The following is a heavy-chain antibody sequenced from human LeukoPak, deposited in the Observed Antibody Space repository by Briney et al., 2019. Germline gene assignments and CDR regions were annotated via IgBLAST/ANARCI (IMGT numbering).Heavy chain of an antibody. CDR2: IDGSSRSI. CDR3: ARDYDA. J-gene: IGHJ5*02. V-gene: IGHV3-48*04. CDR1: GFSFSSYG. Sequence: PGGSLRLSCAASGFSFSSYGMNWVRQAPGKGLEWVSYIDGSSRSIYYADSVKGRFTVSRDTAKNSLYLEMNSLRADDTAVYYCARDYDAWGQGTLVTVSS.